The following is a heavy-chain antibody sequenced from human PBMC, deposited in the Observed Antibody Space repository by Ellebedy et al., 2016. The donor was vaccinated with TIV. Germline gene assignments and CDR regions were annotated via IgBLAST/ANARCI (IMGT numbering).Heavy chain of an antibody. D-gene: IGHD7-27*01. CDR1: GYTFTGYY. J-gene: IGHJ4*02. V-gene: IGHV1-2*02. Sequence: AASVKVSCKASGYTFTGYYMHWVRQAPGQGLEWMGWINPNSGGTNYAQKFQDRVTMTSDTSISTAYMELNGLTSDDTAVYCCARSLTGTGPLGYWGQGTLITVSS. CDR3: ARSLTGTGPLGY. CDR2: INPNSGGT.